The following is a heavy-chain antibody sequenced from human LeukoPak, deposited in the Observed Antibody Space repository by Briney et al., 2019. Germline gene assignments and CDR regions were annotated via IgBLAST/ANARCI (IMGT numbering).Heavy chain of an antibody. CDR3: ARAGSGRSPDWFDP. CDR2: ISGSSSYI. J-gene: IGHJ5*02. CDR1: GFTFSTYN. V-gene: IGHV3-21*01. D-gene: IGHD1-26*01. Sequence: GGSLRLSCAASGFTFSTYNMNWVRQAPGKGLEWVSSISGSSSYIYYADSVKGRFSISRDNAKNSLYLQMNSLRAEDTAVYYCARAGSGRSPDWFDPWGQGTLVTVSS.